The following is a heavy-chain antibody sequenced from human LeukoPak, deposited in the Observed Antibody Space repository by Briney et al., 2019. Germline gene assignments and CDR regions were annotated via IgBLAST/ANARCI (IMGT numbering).Heavy chain of an antibody. CDR2: NSSSSSYT. CDR1: GFTFSDYY. CDR3: ARDRGYYDSSGYYHGD. J-gene: IGHJ4*02. Sequence: GGPLRLSCAASGFTFSDYYMSWIRQAPGKGLEWVSYNSSSSSYTNYEDSVKGRFTISRDNAKNSLYLQMNSLRAEDTAVYYCARDRGYYDSSGYYHGDWGQGTLVTVSS. V-gene: IGHV3-11*05. D-gene: IGHD3-22*01.